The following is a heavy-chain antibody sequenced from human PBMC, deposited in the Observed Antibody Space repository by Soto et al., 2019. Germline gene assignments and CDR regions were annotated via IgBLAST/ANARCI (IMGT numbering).Heavy chain of an antibody. CDR3: ARVLARFGELYPPFDY. J-gene: IGHJ4*02. Sequence: GASVKVSCKASGYTFASYGISWVRQAPGQGLEWMGWISAYNGNTNYAQKLQGRVTMTTDTSTSTAYMELRSLRSDDTAVYYCARVLARFGELYPPFDYWGQGTLVTVSS. CDR1: GYTFASYG. CDR2: ISAYNGNT. V-gene: IGHV1-18*01. D-gene: IGHD3-10*01.